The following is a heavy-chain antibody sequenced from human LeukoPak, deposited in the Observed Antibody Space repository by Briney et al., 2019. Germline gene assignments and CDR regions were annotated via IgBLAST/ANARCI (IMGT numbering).Heavy chain of an antibody. J-gene: IGHJ4*02. CDR1: GFTFSSHA. Sequence: GGSLRLSYAASGFTFSSHAMSWVRQAPGKGLEWVSAISGSGESTCYADSVKGRFTISRDNSKNTVYLQMNSLRAEDTAVYYCAITIAVAGTGGFFDSWSQGTLVTVSS. CDR3: AITIAVAGTGGFFDS. D-gene: IGHD6-19*01. CDR2: ISGSGEST. V-gene: IGHV3-23*01.